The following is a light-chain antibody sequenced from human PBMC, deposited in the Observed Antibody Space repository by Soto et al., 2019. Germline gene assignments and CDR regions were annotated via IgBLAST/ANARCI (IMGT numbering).Light chain of an antibody. V-gene: IGKV4-1*01. Sequence: DIVMTQSPDSLAVSLGERATINCKSSQSVLYSSNNKNYLAWYQQKPGQPPKLLIYWASTRESGVPDRFSGSESGTDFTLTISSLQAEDEAVYYCQQYYSAPWTFGQGTKVEIK. CDR3: QQYYSAPWT. J-gene: IGKJ1*01. CDR2: WAS. CDR1: QSVLYSSNNKNY.